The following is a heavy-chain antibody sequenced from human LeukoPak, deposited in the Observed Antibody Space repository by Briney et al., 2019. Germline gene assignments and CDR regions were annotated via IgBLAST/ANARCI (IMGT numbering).Heavy chain of an antibody. J-gene: IGHJ4*02. CDR3: AREGLGELSLDY. CDR1: GYTFTTYG. CDR2: ISTYNGDT. D-gene: IGHD3-16*01. Sequence: ASVKVSCKASGYTFTTYGITWVRQAPGQGFEWMGWISTYNGDTNYAQKLQGRVTMTTDTSTSTAYMELRSLRSDDTAVYYCAREGLGELSLDYWGQGTLVTVSS. V-gene: IGHV1-18*01.